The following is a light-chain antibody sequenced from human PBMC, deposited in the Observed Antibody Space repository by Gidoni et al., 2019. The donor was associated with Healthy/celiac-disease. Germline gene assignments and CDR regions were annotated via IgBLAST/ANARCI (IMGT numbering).Light chain of an antibody. Sequence: EIVMTQSPATLSVSPRDRATLSCRASQSVSSNLAWYQQKPGQAPRLHNYGESTRATGITARVSGSGSGTEFTLTISSLQSEEVAVCYCRRYNNWITFGGGTKVEIK. CDR3: RRYNNWIT. CDR2: GES. CDR1: QSVSSN. J-gene: IGKJ4*01. V-gene: IGKV3-15*01.